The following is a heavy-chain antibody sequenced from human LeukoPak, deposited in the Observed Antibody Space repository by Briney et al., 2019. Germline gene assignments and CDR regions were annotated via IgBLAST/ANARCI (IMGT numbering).Heavy chain of an antibody. J-gene: IGHJ4*02. CDR3: ARARTSTNFFDY. CDR2: IYYSGST. V-gene: IGHV4-59*12. CDR1: GGSISSYY. Sequence: SETLSLTCTVSGGSISSYYWSWIRQPPGKGLEWIGYIYYSGSTNYNPSLKSRVTISVDTSKNQFSLNLNSVTAADTAVYYCARARTSTNFFDYWGQGTLVTVSS. D-gene: IGHD1-14*01.